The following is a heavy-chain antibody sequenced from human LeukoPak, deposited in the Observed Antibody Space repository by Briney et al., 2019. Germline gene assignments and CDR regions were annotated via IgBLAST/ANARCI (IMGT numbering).Heavy chain of an antibody. J-gene: IGHJ4*02. CDR1: GGSISSADYY. V-gene: IGHV4-30-4*02. CDR2: IYYSGST. CDR3: ARFIAAAGFDY. Sequence: PSETLSLTCTVSGGSISSADYYWSWIRQPPGKGLEWIGYIYYSGSTYYNPSLKSRVTISVDTSKSQFSLKLSSVTAADTAVYYCARFIAAAGFDYWGQGTLVTVSS. D-gene: IGHD6-13*01.